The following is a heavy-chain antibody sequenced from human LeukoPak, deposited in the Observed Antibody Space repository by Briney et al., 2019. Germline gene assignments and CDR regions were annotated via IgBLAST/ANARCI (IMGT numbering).Heavy chain of an antibody. CDR2: IGSSGVST. Sequence: PGGSLRLSCAASGFTFSSSAMSWVRQAPGKGLEWVSAIGSSGVSTYYADSVKARFTISRDNSKNTLYLQMNSLRAEDTAVYYCARESYDSSGQDYWGQGTLVTVSS. CDR3: ARESYDSSGQDY. V-gene: IGHV3-23*01. D-gene: IGHD3-22*01. J-gene: IGHJ4*02. CDR1: GFTFSSSA.